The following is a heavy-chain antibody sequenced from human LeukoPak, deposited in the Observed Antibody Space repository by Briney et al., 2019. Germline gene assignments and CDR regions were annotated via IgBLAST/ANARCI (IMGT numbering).Heavy chain of an antibody. J-gene: IGHJ5*02. CDR1: GFTFDDYG. Sequence: GSLRLSCAASGFTFDDYGMSWIRQPPGKGLEWIGYIYTSGSTNYNPSLKSRVTISVDTSKNQFSLKLSSVTAADTAVYYCARSYCSSTSCYSGLDWFDPWGQGTLVTVSS. CDR2: IYTSGST. D-gene: IGHD2-2*01. V-gene: IGHV4-4*09. CDR3: ARSYCSSTSCYSGLDWFDP.